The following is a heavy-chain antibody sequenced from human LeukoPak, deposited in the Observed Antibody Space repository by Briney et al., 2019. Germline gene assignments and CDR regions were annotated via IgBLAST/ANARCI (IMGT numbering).Heavy chain of an antibody. J-gene: IGHJ6*03. CDR2: ISGSGGGT. CDR3: SDSLVPAARHMDV. Sequence: PGGSLRLSCAASGFTFSSYAMSWVRQAPGKGLEWVSAISGSGGGTYYADSVKGRFTISRDNSKNTLYLQMNSLRAEDTAVYYCSDSLVPAARHMDVWGKGTTVTVSS. CDR1: GFTFSSYA. D-gene: IGHD2-2*01. V-gene: IGHV3-23*01.